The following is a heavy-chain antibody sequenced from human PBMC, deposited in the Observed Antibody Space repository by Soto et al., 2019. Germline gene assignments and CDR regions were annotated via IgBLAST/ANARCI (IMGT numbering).Heavy chain of an antibody. Sequence: GGSLRLSCAASGFTFSNHAMHWVRQAPGKGLECISTINTNGGSTYYADSVKGRFTISRDNSKSTLYLQMGSLRADDMAIYYCARGGGGAALADFDYWGQGALVTV. CDR3: ARGGGGAALADFDY. V-gene: IGHV3-64*02. CDR1: GFTFSNHA. J-gene: IGHJ4*02. CDR2: INTNGGST. D-gene: IGHD3-16*01.